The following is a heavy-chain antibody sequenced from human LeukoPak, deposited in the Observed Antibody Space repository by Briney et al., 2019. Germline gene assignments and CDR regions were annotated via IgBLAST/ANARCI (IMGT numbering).Heavy chain of an antibody. CDR2: MNPNSGNT. CDR1: GYTFTSYD. J-gene: IGHJ3*02. V-gene: IGHV1-8*03. Sequence: ASVKVSCKASGYTFTSYDINWVRQATGQGREWMGWMNPNSGNTGYAQKFQGRVTITRNTSISTAYMELSSLRSEDTAVYYCARDVYYDFWSGYYRGAFDIWGQWTMVTVSS. D-gene: IGHD3-3*01. CDR3: ARDVYYDFWSGYYRGAFDI.